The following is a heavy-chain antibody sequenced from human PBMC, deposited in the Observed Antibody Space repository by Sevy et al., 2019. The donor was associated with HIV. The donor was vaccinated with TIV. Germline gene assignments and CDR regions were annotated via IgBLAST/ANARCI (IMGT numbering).Heavy chain of an antibody. Sequence: GGSLRLSCVASGFTFISYPMAWVRQAPGKGLEWVSTMSASGGSTYYADSVKGRFTISRDNSKNMVNLEMNILRADDTALYYCAKEDYSGYDFDYWGQGTVVTVSS. CDR1: GFTFISYP. CDR3: AKEDYSGYDFDY. V-gene: IGHV3-23*01. J-gene: IGHJ4*02. D-gene: IGHD5-12*01. CDR2: MSASGGST.